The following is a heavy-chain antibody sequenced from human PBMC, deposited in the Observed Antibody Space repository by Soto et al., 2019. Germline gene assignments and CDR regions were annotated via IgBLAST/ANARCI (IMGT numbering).Heavy chain of an antibody. CDR2: IYWDDDK. D-gene: IGHD4-17*01. Sequence: QITLKESGPTLVKPTQTLTLTCTFSGFSLSTSGVGVGWIRQPPGKALEWLALIYWDDDKRYSPSLKSRLTISKDTSRKQVVLTTTNMDPVDTATYYCAHRPRLRYFDSWGQGTLVTVSS. V-gene: IGHV2-5*02. CDR1: GFSLSTSGVG. CDR3: AHRPRLRYFDS. J-gene: IGHJ4*02.